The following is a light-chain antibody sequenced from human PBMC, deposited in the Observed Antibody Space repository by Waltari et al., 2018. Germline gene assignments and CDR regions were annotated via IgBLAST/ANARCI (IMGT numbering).Light chain of an antibody. CDR3: QQSYSTLIT. Sequence: DIQMTKTPSSLSPSVGNRITITCRASQSISSYLNWYQQQPGKAPKLLIFAASSLQSGVPSRFSGSGSGTDFTLTISSLQPEDFATYYCQQSYSTLITFGQGTRLEIK. J-gene: IGKJ5*01. CDR1: QSISSY. CDR2: AAS. V-gene: IGKV1-39*01.